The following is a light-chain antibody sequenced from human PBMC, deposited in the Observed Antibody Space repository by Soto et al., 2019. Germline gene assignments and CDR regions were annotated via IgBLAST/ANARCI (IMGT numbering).Light chain of an antibody. J-gene: IGLJ2*01. Sequence: QSVLTQPPSASGTPGQRVTISCSGSSSNIGSNSVNWYQQLPGAAPKLLIYTNNQRPSGVPDRFSGSKFGTSASLAISGLQSEDEADYYCAAWDDSLKGPVFGGGTKLTVL. CDR2: TNN. CDR1: SSNIGSNS. CDR3: AAWDDSLKGPV. V-gene: IGLV1-44*01.